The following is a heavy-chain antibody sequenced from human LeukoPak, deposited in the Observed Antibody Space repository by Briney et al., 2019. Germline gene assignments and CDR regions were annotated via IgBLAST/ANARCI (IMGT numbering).Heavy chain of an antibody. J-gene: IGHJ4*02. CDR2: IYYSGST. CDR3: ARGEVEMGNGDDFDY. V-gene: IGHV4-39*07. Sequence: SETLSLTCTVSGGSISSSSYYWGWIRQPPGKGLEWIGSIYYSGSTYYNPSLKSRVTISVDTSKNQFSLKLSSVTAADTAVYYCARGEVEMGNGDDFDYWGQGTLVTVSS. D-gene: IGHD4-17*01. CDR1: GGSISSSSYY.